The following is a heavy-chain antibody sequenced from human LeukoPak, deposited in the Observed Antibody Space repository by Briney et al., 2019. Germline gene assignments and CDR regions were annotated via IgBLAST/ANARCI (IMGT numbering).Heavy chain of an antibody. V-gene: IGHV3-30*18. CDR3: AKDKFLGYSSSWYGEGYFDY. J-gene: IGHJ4*02. CDR1: GSTFSSYG. CDR2: ISYDGSNK. Sequence: GGSLRLSCAASGSTFSSYGMHWVRQAPGKGLEWVAVISYDGSNKYYADSVKGRFTISRDNSKNTLYLQMNSLRAEDTAVYYCAKDKFLGYSSSWYGEGYFDYWGQGTLVTVSS. D-gene: IGHD6-13*01.